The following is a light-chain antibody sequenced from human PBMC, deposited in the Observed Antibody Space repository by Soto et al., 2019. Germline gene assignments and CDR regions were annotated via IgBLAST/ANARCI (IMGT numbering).Light chain of an antibody. CDR2: DAS. CDR1: QSIIRW. CDR3: QKYYNFSWT. J-gene: IGKJ1*01. Sequence: DIQMTQSPSTLSASVGDRITITCRASQSIIRWLAWYQQKPGEAPKLLIYDASSLESGVPSRFSGSGSGTEFTLTISSLQPDDFATYYCQKYYNFSWTFGKGTKV. V-gene: IGKV1-5*01.